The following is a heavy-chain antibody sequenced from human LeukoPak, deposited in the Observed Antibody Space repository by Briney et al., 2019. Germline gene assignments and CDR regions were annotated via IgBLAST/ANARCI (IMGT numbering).Heavy chain of an antibody. J-gene: IGHJ4*02. CDR1: GFTFSTYT. D-gene: IGHD5-18*01. CDR3: TRDGLHTAHFDY. V-gene: IGHV3-48*02. CDR2: ISSSRDV. Sequence: GGSLRLSCAASGFTFSTYTMNWVRQAPGEGLEWVSTISSSRDVHYSDSVKGRFTISRDNARNSLYLQMNSLRNEDTAVYYCTRDGLHTAHFDYWGQGTLVSVPS.